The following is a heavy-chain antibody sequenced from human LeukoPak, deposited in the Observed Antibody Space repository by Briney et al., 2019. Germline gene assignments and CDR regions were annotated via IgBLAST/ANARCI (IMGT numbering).Heavy chain of an antibody. D-gene: IGHD6-13*01. J-gene: IGHJ4*02. Sequence: GASVKFSCRTSGYTFTSFYINWVRRASGQGLEDMGCINPNRGNTGYGQKFQGRVSMTMTTSISTAYMELSSLRSEDTAVYYCARAGGSRWTEIAAAGNDYWGQGTLVTVSS. CDR2: INPNRGNT. CDR1: GYTFTSFY. V-gene: IGHV1-8*01. CDR3: ARAGGSRWTEIAAAGNDY.